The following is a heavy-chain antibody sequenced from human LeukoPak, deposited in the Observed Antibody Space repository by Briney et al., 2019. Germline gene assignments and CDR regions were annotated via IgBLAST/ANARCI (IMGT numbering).Heavy chain of an antibody. Sequence: GGSLRLSCAASGVTFSSYSMNWVRQAPGKGLEWVSSISSRSTYIYYADSVKGRFTISRDNAKNSLYLQMNSLRAEDTAVYYCARVFENAWGQGTLVTVTS. D-gene: IGHD3-9*01. CDR3: ARVFENA. CDR1: GVTFSSYS. J-gene: IGHJ5*02. CDR2: ISSRSTYI. V-gene: IGHV3-21*01.